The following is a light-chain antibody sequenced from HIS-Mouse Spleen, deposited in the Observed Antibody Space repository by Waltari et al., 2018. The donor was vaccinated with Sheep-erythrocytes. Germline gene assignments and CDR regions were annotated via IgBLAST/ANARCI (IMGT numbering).Light chain of an antibody. CDR3: CSYAGSSTPWV. J-gene: IGLJ3*02. CDR2: EGS. Sequence: QSALTQPASVSGSPGQSVTISCSGTRSAVGNYKLVPWYQQHPGKAPKLMIYEGSKRPSGVSNRFSGSKSGNTASLTISGLQAEDEADYYCCSYAGSSTPWVVGGGTKLTVL. V-gene: IGLV2-23*01. CDR1: RSAVGNYKL.